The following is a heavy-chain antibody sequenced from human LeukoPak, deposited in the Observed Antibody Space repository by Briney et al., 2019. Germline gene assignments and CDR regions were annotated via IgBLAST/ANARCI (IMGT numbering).Heavy chain of an antibody. J-gene: IGHJ4*02. CDR1: GFSFGDYA. Sequence: GGSLRLSCTDSGFSFGDYAMSWVRQAPGKGLEWVGRIKSKTDGGTTDYAAPVKDRFTISRHDSQNTLYLQMNSLKTEDTAVYYCAAVDFDYWGQGTLVTVSS. CDR2: IKSKTDGGTT. D-gene: IGHD4-23*01. V-gene: IGHV3-15*01. CDR3: AAVDFDY.